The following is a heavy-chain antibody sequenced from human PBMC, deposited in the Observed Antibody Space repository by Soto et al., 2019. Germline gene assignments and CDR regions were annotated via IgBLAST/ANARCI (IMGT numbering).Heavy chain of an antibody. D-gene: IGHD1-7*01. Sequence: GESLKISCKGSGYSFIIYWIGWVRQMPGKGLEWMGIIYPDDSDVRYSPSFQGQVTISADKSISSAYLHWSSLQASDTAMYYCARGAPGTTGFPSDYWGQGTLVTV. CDR3: ARGAPGTTGFPSDY. CDR1: GYSFIIYW. J-gene: IGHJ4*02. V-gene: IGHV5-51*01. CDR2: IYPDDSDV.